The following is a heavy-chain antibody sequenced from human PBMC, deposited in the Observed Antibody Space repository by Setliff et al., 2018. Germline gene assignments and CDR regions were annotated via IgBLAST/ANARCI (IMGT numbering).Heavy chain of an antibody. D-gene: IGHD1-26*01. CDR2: IDHSGST. Sequence: SETLSLTCAVSGYSISSGYYWGWIRQPPGKGLEWIGSIDHSGSTHYNPPLKSRVTISVDTAKNLFSLKLRSVTAADTAVYYCGRPLVGVTTGFENWGQGTLVTVSS. CDR1: GYSISSGYY. J-gene: IGHJ4*02. CDR3: GRPLVGVTTGFEN. V-gene: IGHV4-38-2*01.